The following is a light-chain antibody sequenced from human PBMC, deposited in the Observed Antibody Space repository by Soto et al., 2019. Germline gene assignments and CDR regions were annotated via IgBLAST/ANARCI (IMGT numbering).Light chain of an antibody. Sequence: EIVLTQSPATLFWSAGERATLSCRASQSVSSYLAWYQQKPGQAPRLLIYDASNRATSIPARFSGSGSGTDFTLTISSLEPEDFAVYYCQQRSNWPTFGGGTKVEIK. V-gene: IGKV3-11*01. CDR2: DAS. CDR3: QQRSNWPT. CDR1: QSVSSY. J-gene: IGKJ4*01.